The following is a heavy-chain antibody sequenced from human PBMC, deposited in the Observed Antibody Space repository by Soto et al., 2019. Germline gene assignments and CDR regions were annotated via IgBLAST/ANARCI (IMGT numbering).Heavy chain of an antibody. CDR3: SRAHRYYDYPDI. CDR1: GASVNSGDYY. D-gene: IGHD3-22*01. V-gene: IGHV4-30-4*01. Sequence: QVQLQESGPGLVKPSQTLSLTCTVSGASVNSGDYYWSWVRQPPGRGLEWIGYIHYSGTTYYNPSLKSRVQMLVETFKNPFSLDVSSVTASDTAVYYCSRAHRYYDYPDIWGQGTMVTVSS. CDR2: IHYSGTT. J-gene: IGHJ3*02.